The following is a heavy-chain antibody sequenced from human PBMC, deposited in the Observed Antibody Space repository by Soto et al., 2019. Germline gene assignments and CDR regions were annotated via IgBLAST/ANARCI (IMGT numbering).Heavy chain of an antibody. Sequence: VQLVESGGGVVQPGRSLRLSCVASGFTFSSYGMHWVRQAPGKGLEWVTVISYDGSNKYYADSVKGRFTISRDNSKNTLYLQMNSLRAEDTAVYYCAKDREFFGTSRRGYFDYWGQGTLVTVSS. CDR1: GFTFSSYG. J-gene: IGHJ4*02. D-gene: IGHD2-2*01. V-gene: IGHV3-30*18. CDR3: AKDREFFGTSRRGYFDY. CDR2: ISYDGSNK.